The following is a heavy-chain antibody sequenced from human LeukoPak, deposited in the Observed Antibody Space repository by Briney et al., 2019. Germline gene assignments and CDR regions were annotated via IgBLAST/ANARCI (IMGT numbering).Heavy chain of an antibody. CDR1: GYTFTSYD. Sequence: ASVKVSCKASGYTFTSYDINWVRQATGQGLEWMGWMNPNSGNTGYAQKFQGRVTMTRNTSISTAYMELSSLRSEDTAVYYCARATGYYYDSSGYSYNWFDPWGQGTLVTVSS. V-gene: IGHV1-8*01. CDR2: MNPNSGNT. CDR3: ARATGYYYDSSGYSYNWFDP. D-gene: IGHD3-22*01. J-gene: IGHJ5*02.